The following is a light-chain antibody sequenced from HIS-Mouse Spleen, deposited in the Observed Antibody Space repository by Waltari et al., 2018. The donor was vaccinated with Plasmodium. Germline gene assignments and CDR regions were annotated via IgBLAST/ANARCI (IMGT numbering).Light chain of an antibody. Sequence: SYELTQPPSVSVSPGQTASITCPGDKLGDKYACWYPQKPGQSPVLVSYQDSKRPSGIPERFSGSNSGNTATLTISGTQAMDEADYYCQAWDSSTAVFGGGTKLTVL. CDR2: QDS. J-gene: IGLJ3*02. V-gene: IGLV3-1*01. CDR3: QAWDSSTAV. CDR1: KLGDKY.